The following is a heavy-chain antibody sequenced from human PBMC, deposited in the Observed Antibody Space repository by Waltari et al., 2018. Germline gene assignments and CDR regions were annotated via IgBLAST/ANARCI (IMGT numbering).Heavy chain of an antibody. V-gene: IGHV4-31*03. Sequence: QVQLQESGPGLVQPSQTLSLPCTVSGGSIGSGGSFLSWNRQLPGKGLEWIGYIYYTGSSFYNPSLTSRVTISVDTSKKQFSLKLRSVTAADTAIYYCARGVGSLYSWFDPWGQGALVTVSS. CDR3: ARGVGSLYSWFDP. CDR2: IYYTGSS. D-gene: IGHD2-15*01. J-gene: IGHJ5*02. CDR1: GGSIGSGGSF.